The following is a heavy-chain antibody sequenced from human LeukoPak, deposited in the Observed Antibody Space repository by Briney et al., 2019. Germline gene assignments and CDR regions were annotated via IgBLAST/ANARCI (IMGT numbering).Heavy chain of an antibody. CDR2: INPNSGGT. V-gene: IGHV1-2*06. CDR1: GYTFTGYY. J-gene: IGHJ5*02. D-gene: IGHD2-2*01. Sequence: ASVKVSCKVSGYTFTGYYMHWVRQAPGQGLEWMGRINPNSGGTNYAQKFQGRVTMTRDTSISTAYMELSRLRSDDTAVYYCAREGGAYCSSTSCSFEKYNWFDPWGQGTLVTVSS. CDR3: AREGGAYCSSTSCSFEKYNWFDP.